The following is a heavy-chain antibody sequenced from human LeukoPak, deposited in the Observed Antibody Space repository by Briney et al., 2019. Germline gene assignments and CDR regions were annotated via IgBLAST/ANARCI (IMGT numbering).Heavy chain of an antibody. V-gene: IGHV4-61*08. CDR3: ARETSGAGHFDY. J-gene: IGHJ4*02. D-gene: IGHD7-27*01. Sequence: PSETLSLTCAVSGGSISSGGYSWSWIRQPPGKGLEWIGYIYYSGGTHYNPSLKSRVTMLVDTSKNQFSLKLTAVTAADTAVYYCARETSGAGHFDYWGQGSLVTVSS. CDR1: GGSISSGGYS. CDR2: IYYSGGT.